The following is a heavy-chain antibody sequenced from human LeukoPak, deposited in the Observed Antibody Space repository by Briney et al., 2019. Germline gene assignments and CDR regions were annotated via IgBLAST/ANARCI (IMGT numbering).Heavy chain of an antibody. Sequence: GRSLRLSCAASGFTFDDYAMHWVRQAPGKGLEWVSGISWNSGSIGYADSVKGRFTISRDNAKNSLYLQMNSLRAEDTALYYCAKDPYGSGRPHYFDYWGQGTLVTVSS. CDR1: GFTFDDYA. J-gene: IGHJ4*02. V-gene: IGHV3-9*01. CDR3: AKDPYGSGRPHYFDY. D-gene: IGHD3-10*01. CDR2: ISWNSGSI.